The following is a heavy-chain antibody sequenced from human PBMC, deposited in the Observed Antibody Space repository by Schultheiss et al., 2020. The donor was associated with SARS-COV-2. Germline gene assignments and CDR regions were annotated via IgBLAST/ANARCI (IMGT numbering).Heavy chain of an antibody. V-gene: IGHV3-30*03. D-gene: IGHD1-26*01. Sequence: GGSLRLSCAASGFTFSSYGMHWVRQAPGKGLEWVAVISYDGSNKYYADSVKGRFTISRDNSKNTLYLQMNSLKTEDTAVYYCARAQMGSGSYFDYWGQGTLVTVSS. J-gene: IGHJ4*02. CDR3: ARAQMGSGSYFDY. CDR2: ISYDGSNK. CDR1: GFTFSSYG.